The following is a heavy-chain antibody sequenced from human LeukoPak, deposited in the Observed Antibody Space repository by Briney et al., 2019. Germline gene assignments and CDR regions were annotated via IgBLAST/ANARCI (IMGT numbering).Heavy chain of an antibody. Sequence: SETLSLTCAVYGGSFSGYYWSWIRQPPGKGLEWIGEINHSGSTNYNPSLKSRVTISVDTSKNQFSLKLSSVTAADTAVYYCARVSDVVAYGMDAWGQGTTVTVSS. CDR3: ARVSDVVAYGMDA. D-gene: IGHD2-15*01. V-gene: IGHV4-34*01. CDR2: INHSGST. CDR1: GGSFSGYY. J-gene: IGHJ6*02.